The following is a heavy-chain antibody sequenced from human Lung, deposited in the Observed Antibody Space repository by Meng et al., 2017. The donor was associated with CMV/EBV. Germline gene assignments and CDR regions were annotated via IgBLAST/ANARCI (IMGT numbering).Heavy chain of an antibody. V-gene: IGHV7-4-1*02. Sequence: QVQVVQSGSELKKPGASVKVSCKASGYTFTRYPMTWVRQAPGQGLEWMGWISTNTGNPTYAQGFTGRFVFSVDTSVSTAYLQISSLKAEDTAVYYCGTLKYTSGFYGPAYWGQGALVTVSS. CDR1: GYTFTRYP. CDR3: GTLKYTSGFYGPAY. D-gene: IGHD6-19*01. CDR2: ISTNTGNP. J-gene: IGHJ4*02.